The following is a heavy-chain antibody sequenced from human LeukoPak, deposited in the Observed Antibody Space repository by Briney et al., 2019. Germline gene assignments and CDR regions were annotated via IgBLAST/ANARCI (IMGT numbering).Heavy chain of an antibody. D-gene: IGHD5-18*01. J-gene: IGHJ6*03. CDR2: ISNSGST. Sequence: SETLSLTCTVSGGPIISHYWTWILQSPVKGLEWIGDISNSGSTSYNPSLKSRVTISIDTSKNQFSLKLSSVTAADTAVYYCGRDAPPGYLSFYYMDVWGKGTTVTVSS. CDR1: GGPIISHY. V-gene: IGHV4-59*11. CDR3: GRDAPPGYLSFYYMDV.